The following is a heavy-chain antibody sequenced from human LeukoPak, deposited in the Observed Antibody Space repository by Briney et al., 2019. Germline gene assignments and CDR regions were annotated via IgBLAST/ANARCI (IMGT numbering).Heavy chain of an antibody. V-gene: IGHV3-23*01. CDR1: GFTFTSCA. Sequence: PGGSLRLSCAASGFTFTSCAMSWVRQAPGKGLEWVSAISTSGANIYYADSVKGRFTISRDNSKNTLYLQMNSLRAEDTAVYYCAKDLVAEIVVVITPPDAFDIWGQGTMVTVSS. D-gene: IGHD3-22*01. CDR2: ISTSGANI. CDR3: AKDLVAEIVVVITPPDAFDI. J-gene: IGHJ3*02.